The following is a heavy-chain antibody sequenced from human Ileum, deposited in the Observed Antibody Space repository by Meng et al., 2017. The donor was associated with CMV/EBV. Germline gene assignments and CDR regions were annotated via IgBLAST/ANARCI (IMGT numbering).Heavy chain of an antibody. CDR1: GFTFSNDW. CDR2: IAYDGSVM. CDR3: VRSHRGSYGWFDP. J-gene: IGHJ5*02. Sequence: CAGSGFTFSNDWMHWIRQAPGKGLVWVSRIAYDGSVMDYADSVEGRFTISRDNAKNTVYLQLNSLTVDDTAVYHCVRSHRGSYGWFDPWGQGTLVTVSS. D-gene: IGHD3-10*01. V-gene: IGHV3-74*01.